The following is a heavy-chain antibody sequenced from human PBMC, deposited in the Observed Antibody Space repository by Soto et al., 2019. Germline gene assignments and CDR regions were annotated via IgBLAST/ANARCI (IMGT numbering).Heavy chain of an antibody. CDR2: ISYDGSNK. CDR1: GFTFSSYG. J-gene: IGHJ4*02. CDR3: AKAEPVHRNYFDY. V-gene: IGHV3-30*18. Sequence: GGSLRLSCAASGFTFSSYGMHWVRQAPGKGLEWVAVISYDGSNKYYADSVKGRFTISRDNSKNTLYLQMNSLRAEDTAVYYCAKAEPVHRNYFDYWGQGTLVTVSS.